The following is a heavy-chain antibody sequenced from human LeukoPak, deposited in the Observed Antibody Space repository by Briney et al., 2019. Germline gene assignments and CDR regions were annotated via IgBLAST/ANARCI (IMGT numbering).Heavy chain of an antibody. V-gene: IGHV3-21*04. CDR1: GFTFSNYS. J-gene: IGHJ4*02. D-gene: IGHD3-22*01. CDR3: AKEGITMIVGLWAY. CDR2: ISSSSSYI. Sequence: PGGSLRLSCAASGFTFSNYSMNWVRQAPGKGLEWVSSISSSSSYIYYADSVKGRFTISRDNAKNSLYLQMNSLRAEDTAVYYCAKEGITMIVGLWAYWGQGTLVTVSS.